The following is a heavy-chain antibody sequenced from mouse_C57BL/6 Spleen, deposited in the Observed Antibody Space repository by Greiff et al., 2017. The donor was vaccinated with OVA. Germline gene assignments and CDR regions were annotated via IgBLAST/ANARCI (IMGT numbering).Heavy chain of an antibody. J-gene: IGHJ1*03. CDR1: GYTFTSYG. V-gene: IGHV1-81*01. CDR2: IYPRSGNT. Sequence: QVHVKQSGAELARPGASVKLSCKASGYTFTSYGISWVKQRTGQGLEWIGEIYPRSGNTYYNEKFKGKATLTADKSSSTAYMELRSLTSEDSAVYFCASRGYFDVWGTGTTVTVSS. CDR3: ASRGYFDV.